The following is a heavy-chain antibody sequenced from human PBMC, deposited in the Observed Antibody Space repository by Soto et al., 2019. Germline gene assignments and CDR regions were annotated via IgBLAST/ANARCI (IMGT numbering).Heavy chain of an antibody. V-gene: IGHV4-31*03. Sequence: QVQLQESGPGLVKPSQTLSLTCTVSGGSISSGGYYWSWIRQHPGKGLEWIGYIYYSGSTYYNPSLKSRVTISVDPSKNQFSLKLSSVTAADTAVEYCATSKLSVVVDYWGQGTLVTVSS. D-gene: IGHD2-15*01. J-gene: IGHJ4*02. CDR3: ATSKLSVVVDY. CDR1: GGSISSGGYY. CDR2: IYYSGST.